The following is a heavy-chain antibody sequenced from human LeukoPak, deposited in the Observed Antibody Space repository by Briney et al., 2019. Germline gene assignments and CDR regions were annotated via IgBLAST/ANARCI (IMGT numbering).Heavy chain of an antibody. CDR3: ARGVVIAPQTFDY. D-gene: IGHD2-21*01. V-gene: IGHV4-59*11. J-gene: IGHJ4*02. Sequence: SETLSLTCNVSGVSISTHYWSWIGQSPGKGLEGIGYIYHHGINNYNPSLKSRVTISVDTSKNQFSLKLSSVTAADTAVYYCARGVVIAPQTFDYWGQGTLVTVSS. CDR1: GVSISTHY. CDR2: IYHHGIN.